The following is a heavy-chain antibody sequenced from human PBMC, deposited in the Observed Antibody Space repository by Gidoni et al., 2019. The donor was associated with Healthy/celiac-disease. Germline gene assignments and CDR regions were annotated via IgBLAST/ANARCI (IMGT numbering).Heavy chain of an antibody. CDR1: GFTFSSYS. CDR3: ARGDGSFQH. Sequence: EVQLVDPGGGLVQPGVPLRLSCLASGFTFSSYSMNWVRQATGKGRECVSYISSSSSTIYYADSVKGRFTISRDNAKNSLYLQMNSLRAEDTAVYYCARGDGSFQHWGQGTLVTVSS. J-gene: IGHJ1*01. CDR2: ISSSSSTI. V-gene: IGHV3-48*01. D-gene: IGHD1-26*01.